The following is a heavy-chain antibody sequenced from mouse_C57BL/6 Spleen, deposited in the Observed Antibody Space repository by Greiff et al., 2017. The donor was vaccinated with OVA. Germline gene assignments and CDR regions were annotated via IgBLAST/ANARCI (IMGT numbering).Heavy chain of an antibody. CDR1: GYTFTDYN. CDR2: INPNNGGT. D-gene: IGHD2-1*01. J-gene: IGHJ3*01. Sequence: EVKVVESGPELVKPGASVKMSCKASGYTFTDYNMHWVKQSHGKSLEWIGYINPNNGGTSYNQKFKGKATLPVNKSSSTAYMELRSLTSEDSAVYYCARGNYYGNYVDWFAYWGQGTLVTVSA. CDR3: ARGNYYGNYVDWFAY. V-gene: IGHV1-22*01.